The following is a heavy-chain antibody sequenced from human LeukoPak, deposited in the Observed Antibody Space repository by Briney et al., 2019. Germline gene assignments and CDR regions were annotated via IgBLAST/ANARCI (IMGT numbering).Heavy chain of an antibody. J-gene: IGHJ6*03. D-gene: IGHD3-10*01. V-gene: IGHV3-7*01. Sequence: PGGSLRLSCAASGFTFSSYWMSWVRQAPGKGLEWAANIKQDGSEKYYVDSVKGRFTISRDNAKNPLYLQMNSLRAEDTAVYYCASSGSHIFGYYYYYMDVWGKGTTVTVSS. CDR3: ASSGSHIFGYYYYYMDV. CDR1: GFTFSSYW. CDR2: IKQDGSEK.